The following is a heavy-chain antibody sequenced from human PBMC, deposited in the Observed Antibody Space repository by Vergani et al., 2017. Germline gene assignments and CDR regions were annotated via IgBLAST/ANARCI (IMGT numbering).Heavy chain of an antibody. V-gene: IGHV3-30*18. Sequence: VQLLESGGGLVQPGRSLRLSCAASGFTFSSYGMHWVRQAPGKGLEWVAVISYDGSNKYYADSVKGRFTISRDNSKNTLYLQMNSLRAEDTAVYYCAKSLTTVTTPYYFDYWGQGTLVTVSS. J-gene: IGHJ4*02. CDR2: ISYDGSNK. CDR3: AKSLTTVTTPYYFDY. CDR1: GFTFSSYG. D-gene: IGHD4-17*01.